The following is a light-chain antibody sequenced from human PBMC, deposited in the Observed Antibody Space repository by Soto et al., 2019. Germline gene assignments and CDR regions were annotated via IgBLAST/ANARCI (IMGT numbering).Light chain of an antibody. CDR3: QQCGSSGT. J-gene: IGKJ1*01. CDR2: AAS. Sequence: DIQMTQSPSSLSASVGDRVTITCRASQGISNYLAWYQQKPGKVPKLLIYAASTLQSGVPSRFSGSGSGTDFTLTISRLEPEDFAVYYCQQCGSSGTFGQGTKVDIK. CDR1: QGISNY. V-gene: IGKV1-27*01.